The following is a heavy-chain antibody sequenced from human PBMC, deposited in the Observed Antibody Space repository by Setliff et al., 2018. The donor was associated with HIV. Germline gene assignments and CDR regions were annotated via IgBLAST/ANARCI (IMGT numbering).Heavy chain of an antibody. V-gene: IGHV4-61*02. CDR2: IYTSGSI. CDR1: GGSISRGSYY. D-gene: IGHD2-21*02. Sequence: PSETLSLTCTVSGGSISRGSYYWSWIRQPAGKGLEWIGRIYTSGSIHYNPSLKSRVTISVDTSKNQFSLKLSSVTAADTAVYYCARHDGTNCGGDCYLLGYFDLWGRGTLVTVSS. J-gene: IGHJ2*01. CDR3: ARHDGTNCGGDCYLLGYFDL.